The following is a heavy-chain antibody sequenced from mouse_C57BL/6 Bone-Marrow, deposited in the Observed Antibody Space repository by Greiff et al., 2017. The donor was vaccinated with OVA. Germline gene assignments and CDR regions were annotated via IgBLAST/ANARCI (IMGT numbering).Heavy chain of an antibody. CDR3: ARLRRDYFDD. Sequence: VKLQQSGPELVKPGASVKISCKASGYSFTGYYMNWVKQSPEKSLEWIGAINPSTGGTTYNQKFKAKATLTVDNSFSTAYMQLKSLTSEDSAVYYCARLRRDYFDDWGQGTTLTVSS. J-gene: IGHJ2*01. D-gene: IGHD2-12*01. CDR1: GYSFTGYY. CDR2: INPSTGGT. V-gene: IGHV1-42*01.